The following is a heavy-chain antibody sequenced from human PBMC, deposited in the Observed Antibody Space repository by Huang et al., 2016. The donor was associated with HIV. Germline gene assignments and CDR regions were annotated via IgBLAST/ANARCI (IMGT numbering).Heavy chain of an antibody. D-gene: IGHD4-17*01. CDR2: VISKGCGGAS. CDR1: GFIFNDFA. Sequence: QLVESGGDSVQSGRSLRLSCRGSGFIFNDFAINWFRQSPGRGSEWIGVVISKGCGGASKSATAVKDRFTVSRDEAKNVAFLQMDNLQVDDTAIYYCSPSGDDYFYFYMDVWGNGTTVIVS. V-gene: IGHV3-49*03. CDR3: SPSGDDYFYFYMDV. J-gene: IGHJ6*03.